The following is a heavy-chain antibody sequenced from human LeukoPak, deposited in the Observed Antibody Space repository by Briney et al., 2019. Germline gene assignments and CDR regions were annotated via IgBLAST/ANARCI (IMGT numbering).Heavy chain of an antibody. D-gene: IGHD2-21*01. Sequence: ASVKVSCKASGYRFASYGISWVRQAPGQGLEWMGWISTSNGRTYYAQKFQDRVTMTTETSTSSAYMELTTLRYDDTAFYYCARDFYSGGDCFDPWGQGTLVTVSS. CDR3: ARDFYSGGDCFDP. CDR1: GYRFASYG. CDR2: ISTSNGRT. J-gene: IGHJ5*02. V-gene: IGHV1-18*01.